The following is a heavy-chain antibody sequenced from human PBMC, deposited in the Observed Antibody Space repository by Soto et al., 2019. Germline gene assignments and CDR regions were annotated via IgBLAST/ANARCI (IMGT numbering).Heavy chain of an antibody. J-gene: IGHJ5*02. D-gene: IGHD6-19*01. CDR2: ISYDGANK. CDR3: TKSRSGWGLES. Sequence: QEQLVESGGGVVQPGESLRLSCAASGFAFYASAMHWVRQAPGKGLEWVAVISYDGANKYHADSVKGRFTISRDNSKNSLYLQMNRLRSEDTAIYYCTKSRSGWGLESWGQGSLVSVSS. CDR1: GFAFYASA. V-gene: IGHV3-30-3*01.